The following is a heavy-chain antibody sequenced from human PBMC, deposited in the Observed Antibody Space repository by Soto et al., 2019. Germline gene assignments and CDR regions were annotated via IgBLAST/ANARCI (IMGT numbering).Heavy chain of an antibody. V-gene: IGHV3-23*01. Sequence: PGGSLRLSCAASGFSFSSYWMSWVRQAPGKGLEWVSAISGSGGSTYYADSVKGRFTISRDNSKNTLYLQMNSLRAEDTAVYYCAKSSDTAMVEIDYWGQGTLVTVSS. CDR2: ISGSGGST. J-gene: IGHJ4*02. CDR3: AKSSDTAMVEIDY. D-gene: IGHD5-18*01. CDR1: GFSFSSYW.